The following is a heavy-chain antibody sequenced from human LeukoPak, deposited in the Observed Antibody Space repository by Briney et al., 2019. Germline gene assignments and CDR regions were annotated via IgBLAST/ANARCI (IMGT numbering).Heavy chain of an antibody. CDR1: GYTFTTYD. Sequence: ASVKVSCKASGYTFTTYDINWVRQATGQGLEWMGCMNPNSGNTGYAQKFQGRFTLTRETFISTAYMELSSLRSDDTAVYYCVRAMAPLDTFNYQYAMDVWGQGTMVTVSS. V-gene: IGHV1-8*01. CDR3: VRAMAPLDTFNYQYAMDV. CDR2: MNPNSGNT. J-gene: IGHJ6*02. D-gene: IGHD5-24*01.